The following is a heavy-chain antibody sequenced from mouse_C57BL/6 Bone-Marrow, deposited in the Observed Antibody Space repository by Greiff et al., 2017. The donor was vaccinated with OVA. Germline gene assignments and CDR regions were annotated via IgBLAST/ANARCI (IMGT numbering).Heavy chain of an antibody. V-gene: IGHV12-3*01. Sequence: VQLQQSGPGLVKPSQSLFLTCSITGFPITSGYYWIWIRQSPGKPLEWMGYITHSGETFYNPSLQSPISITRETSKNQFFLQLNSVTTEDTAMYYCAGERKGLLRYPWYFDVWGTGTTVTVSS. CDR2: ITHSGET. CDR3: AGERKGLLRYPWYFDV. CDR1: GFPITSGYY. D-gene: IGHD1-1*01. J-gene: IGHJ1*03.